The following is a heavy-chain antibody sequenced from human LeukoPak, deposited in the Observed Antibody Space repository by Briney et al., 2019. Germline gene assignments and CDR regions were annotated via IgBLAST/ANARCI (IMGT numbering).Heavy chain of an antibody. CDR1: GYSFTSQW. J-gene: IGHJ4*02. D-gene: IGHD6-13*01. V-gene: IGHV5-51*01. CDR2: IYPDDSDT. Sequence: GESLKISCKGSGYSFTSQWIGWGRQMPGKGLEYMGVIYPDDSDTRYSPSFQGQVTISADKSISTAHLQWSSLKASDTAMYYCARRAAGGTYFDHWGQGTLVTVSS. CDR3: ARRAAGGTYFDH.